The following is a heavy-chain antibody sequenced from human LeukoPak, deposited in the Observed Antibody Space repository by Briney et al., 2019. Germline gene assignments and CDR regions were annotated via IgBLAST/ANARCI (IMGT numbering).Heavy chain of an antibody. D-gene: IGHD1-26*01. CDR2: INPNSGGT. CDR3: ARGSSAWELLDSGYMDV. CDR1: GYTFTGYY. Sequence: GASVKVSCKASGYTFTGYYMHWVRQAPGQGLEWMGWINPNSGGTNYAQKFQGRVTMTRDTSISTAYMELSSLRSEDTAVYYCARGSSAWELLDSGYMDVWGKGTTVTVSS. J-gene: IGHJ6*03. V-gene: IGHV1-2*02.